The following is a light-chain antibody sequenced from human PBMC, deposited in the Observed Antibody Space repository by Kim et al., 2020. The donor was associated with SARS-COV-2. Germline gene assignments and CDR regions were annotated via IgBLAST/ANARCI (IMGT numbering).Light chain of an antibody. CDR1: QSVSNNY. CDR2: GAT. J-gene: IGKJ1*01. V-gene: IGKV3-20*01. Sequence: EIVLTQSSGTLSLSPGERATLSCRASQSVSNNYLGCYQQKPGQAPMLIIGGATSRTAGIPGRFRGGGWGTVFTLTISRQEHEDFAVYYCHHDATSPWTFGQGTKVDIK. CDR3: HHDATSPWT.